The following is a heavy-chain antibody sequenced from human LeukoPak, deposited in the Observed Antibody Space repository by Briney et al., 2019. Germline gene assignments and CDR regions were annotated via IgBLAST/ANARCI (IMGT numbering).Heavy chain of an antibody. CDR1: GGSISSYY. D-gene: IGHD3-16*02. CDR3: AREAVVTLNADTIYYYYYKDV. J-gene: IGHJ6*03. Sequence: SETLSLTCTVSGGSISSYYWSWIRQPPGKGLEWIGYIYYSGSTNYNPSLKSRVTISVDTSKNQFSLKLSSVTAADTAVYYCAREAVVTLNADTIYYYYYKDVWGKGTTVTISS. CDR2: IYYSGST. V-gene: IGHV4-59*01.